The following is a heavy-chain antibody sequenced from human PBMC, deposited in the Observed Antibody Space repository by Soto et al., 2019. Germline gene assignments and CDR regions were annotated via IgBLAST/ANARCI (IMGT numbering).Heavy chain of an antibody. CDR3: ARDLRVRGVNTKDYYYGMDI. CDR1: GYTFTSYA. Sequence: ASVKVSCKASGYTFTSYAMHWVRQAPGQRLEWMGWINAGNGNTKYSQKFQGRVTITRDTSASTAYMELSSLRSEDTAVYYCARDLRVRGVNTKDYYYGMDIWGQGTTVTVSS. CDR2: INAGNGNT. J-gene: IGHJ6*02. V-gene: IGHV1-3*01. D-gene: IGHD3-10*01.